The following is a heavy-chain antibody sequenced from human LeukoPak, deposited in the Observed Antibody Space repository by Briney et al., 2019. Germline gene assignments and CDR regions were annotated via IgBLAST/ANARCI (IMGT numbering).Heavy chain of an antibody. D-gene: IGHD5-24*01. V-gene: IGHV5-51*01. CDR2: IYPGDSDS. J-gene: IGHJ4*02. CDR1: GYSFTSYW. CDR3: ARLRDDYPDY. Sequence: GESLKISCKGSGYSFTSYWTGWVRQMPGKVLEWMGIIYPGDSDSRYSPSFQGQVTISADKSISTAYLQWNSLKASDTAMYYCARLRDDYPDYWGQGTLITVSS.